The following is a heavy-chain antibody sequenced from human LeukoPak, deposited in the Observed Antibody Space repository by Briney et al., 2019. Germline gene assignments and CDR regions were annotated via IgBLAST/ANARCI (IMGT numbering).Heavy chain of an antibody. Sequence: RASVKVSCKASGYSFTSYGITWVRQAPGQGLEWMGWISAYNGNTDYAQKFQGRVTMTTDTSTSTAYMELRSLRSDDTAVYYCARKYCSGGSCYRWFDPWGQGTLVTVSS. CDR2: ISAYNGNT. J-gene: IGHJ5*02. V-gene: IGHV1-18*01. CDR3: ARKYCSGGSCYRWFDP. D-gene: IGHD2-15*01. CDR1: GYSFTSYG.